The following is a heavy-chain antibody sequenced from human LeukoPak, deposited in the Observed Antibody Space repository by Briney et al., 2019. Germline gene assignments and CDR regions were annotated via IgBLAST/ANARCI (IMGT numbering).Heavy chain of an antibody. Sequence: SVKVSCKASGGTFSSYAISWVRQAPGQGLEWMGRIIPILGIAKYAQKFQGRVTITADKSTSTAYMEQSSLRSEDTAVYYCASYQVVVTAEDAFDIWGQGTMVTVSS. V-gene: IGHV1-69*04. CDR3: ASYQVVVTAEDAFDI. CDR1: GGTFSSYA. D-gene: IGHD2-21*02. J-gene: IGHJ3*02. CDR2: IIPILGIA.